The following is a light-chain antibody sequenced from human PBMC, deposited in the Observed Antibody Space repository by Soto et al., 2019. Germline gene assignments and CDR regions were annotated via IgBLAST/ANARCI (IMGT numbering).Light chain of an antibody. Sequence: QSVLTQPPSVSGAPGHRVTISCTGSSSNIGAGYDVHWYQQLPGTAPKLLIYDNFNRPSGVPDRFSGSKSGTSASLAITGLQAEDEADYYCQSYDSSLSGYVFGAGTKVTV. CDR3: QSYDSSLSGYV. V-gene: IGLV1-40*01. CDR2: DNF. J-gene: IGLJ1*01. CDR1: SSNIGAGYD.